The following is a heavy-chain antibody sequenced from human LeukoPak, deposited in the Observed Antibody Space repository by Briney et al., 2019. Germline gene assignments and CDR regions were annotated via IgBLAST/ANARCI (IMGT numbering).Heavy chain of an antibody. Sequence: GASVKVSCKASGYTFTTYGISWVRQAPGQGLEWMGWISAYNGNTNYAQKLQGRVTMTTDTSTSTAYMELRSLRSDDTAVYYCARDSDIVVVVAATSSNWFGPWGQGTLVTVSS. D-gene: IGHD2-15*01. CDR1: GYTFTTYG. CDR3: ARDSDIVVVVAATSSNWFGP. V-gene: IGHV1-18*01. J-gene: IGHJ5*02. CDR2: ISAYNGNT.